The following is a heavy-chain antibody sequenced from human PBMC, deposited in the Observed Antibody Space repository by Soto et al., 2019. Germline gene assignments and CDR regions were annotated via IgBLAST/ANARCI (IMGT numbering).Heavy chain of an antibody. Sequence: GGSLRLSCAASGFTFSNYGMHWVRQAPGKGLEWVAVISYDGNNKYYADSVKGRFTISRDNSKNTLYLQMNSLRAEDTAVYFCAYSESDYYFDDWGQGTLVTVSS. D-gene: IGHD4-4*01. V-gene: IGHV3-30*03. J-gene: IGHJ4*02. CDR3: AYSESDYYFDD. CDR1: GFTFSNYG. CDR2: ISYDGNNK.